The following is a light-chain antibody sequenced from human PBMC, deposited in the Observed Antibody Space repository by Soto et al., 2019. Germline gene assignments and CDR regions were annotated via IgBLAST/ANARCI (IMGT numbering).Light chain of an antibody. Sequence: EIVWTQSPATLSLSPGERATLSCRASQSVSTYLAWYPQKPGQAPRLLSYDASNRATGIPARFSGSGSGTHFPLTISSLEPEDFAVYYCQQRSNWTFGQGTKVEIK. CDR1: QSVSTY. CDR2: DAS. J-gene: IGKJ1*01. CDR3: QQRSNWT. V-gene: IGKV3-11*01.